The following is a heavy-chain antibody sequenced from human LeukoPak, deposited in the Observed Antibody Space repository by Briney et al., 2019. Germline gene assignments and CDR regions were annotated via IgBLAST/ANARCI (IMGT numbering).Heavy chain of an antibody. Sequence: PGGSLRLSCAASGFTFSNYAMRWVRQAPGKGLEWVSSISGSGGGTYYADSVKGRFTISRDNSKNTLYLQMNSLRAEDTAVFYCARRGGSDYYFDYWGRGTLVTVSS. V-gene: IGHV3-23*01. D-gene: IGHD5-12*01. CDR1: GFTFSNYA. J-gene: IGHJ4*02. CDR3: ARRGGSDYYFDY. CDR2: ISGSGGGT.